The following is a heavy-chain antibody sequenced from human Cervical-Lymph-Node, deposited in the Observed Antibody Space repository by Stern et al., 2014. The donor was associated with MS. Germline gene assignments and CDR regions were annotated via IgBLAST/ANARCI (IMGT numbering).Heavy chain of an antibody. CDR3: ATSTASDAFDI. CDR1: GLTFSTSV. CDR2: VWNDGSKE. V-gene: IGHV3-33*01. Sequence: QVQLVQSGGGVVQPGRSLRLSCVASGLTFSTSVMHWVRQAPGKGLEWVAVVWNDGSKEHFPEAVKGRFSTSRDTAKNTLHLQMSSLRAEDTAVYFCATSTASDAFDIWGQGTLVTVSS. J-gene: IGHJ3*02. D-gene: IGHD2/OR15-2a*01.